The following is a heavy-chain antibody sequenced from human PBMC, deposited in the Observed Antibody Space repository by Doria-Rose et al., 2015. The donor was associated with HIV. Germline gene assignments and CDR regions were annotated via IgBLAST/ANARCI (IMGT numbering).Heavy chain of an antibody. V-gene: IGHV2-26*01. CDR1: GVSLSSPGMG. J-gene: IGHJ4*02. D-gene: IGHD6-13*01. CDR2: MFSFDER. CDR3: ARIKSSRWYHKYYFDF. Sequence: SGPVLVKPTETLTLTCTVSGVSLSSPGMGVSWIRQPPGKALEWLANMFSFDERSYKTSLKSRLTISRGTSKSQVVLTTTDMDPVDTATYYCARIKSSRWYHKYYFDFWGQGTLVIVSA.